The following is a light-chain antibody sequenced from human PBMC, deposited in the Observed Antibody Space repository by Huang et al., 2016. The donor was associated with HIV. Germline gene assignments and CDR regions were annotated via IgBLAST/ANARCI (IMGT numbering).Light chain of an antibody. Sequence: DIQMTQSPSSLSASVGDRVTIACRASQGISNYLAWYQHKPGKVPKLLIYDASTLQSGVSSRFSGSGSGTDFTLTISSLQPEDVATYYCQKYNSAPQTFGQGTKVEIK. CDR1: QGISNY. CDR2: DAS. V-gene: IGKV1-27*01. J-gene: IGKJ1*01. CDR3: QKYNSAPQT.